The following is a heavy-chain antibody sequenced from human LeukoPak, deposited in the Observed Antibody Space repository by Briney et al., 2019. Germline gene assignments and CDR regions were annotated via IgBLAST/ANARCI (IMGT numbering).Heavy chain of an antibody. CDR2: IYYSGST. Sequence: SETLSLTCTVSGGSISSYYWSWIRQPPGKGLEWIGYIYYSGSTNYNPSLKSRVTISVDTSKNQFSLKLSSVTAADTAVYYCARALSSGWLNTFDYWGQGTLVTVSS. CDR1: GGSISSYY. CDR3: ARALSSGWLNTFDY. J-gene: IGHJ4*02. V-gene: IGHV4-59*01. D-gene: IGHD6-19*01.